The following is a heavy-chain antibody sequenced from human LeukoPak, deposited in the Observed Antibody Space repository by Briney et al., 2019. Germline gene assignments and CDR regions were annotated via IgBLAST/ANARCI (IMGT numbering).Heavy chain of an antibody. D-gene: IGHD1-26*01. CDR2: INPSGSST. CDR1: GYTFTGYY. J-gene: IGHJ5*02. CDR3: ARDNSVGETAWWFDP. V-gene: IGHV1-46*01. Sequence: ASVTVSCKASGYTFTGYYMHWVRQAPGQGLEWMGLINPSGSSTTYAQKFQGRVTMTRDMFTSTDYMELTSLTSDDTAVYYCARDNSVGETAWWFDPWGQGTLVTVSS.